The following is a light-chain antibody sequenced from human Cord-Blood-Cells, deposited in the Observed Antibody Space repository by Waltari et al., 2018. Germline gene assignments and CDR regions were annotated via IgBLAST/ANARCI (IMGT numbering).Light chain of an antibody. Sequence: QSALTQPASVSGSPGQSITISCTGTSRDGGGYNYVPWYQQHPGKAPKLMIYDVSNRPSGVSNRFSGSKSGNTASLTISGLQAEDEADYYCSSYTSSSTWVFGGGTKLTVL. CDR2: DVS. CDR1: SRDGGGYNY. J-gene: IGLJ3*02. CDR3: SSYTSSSTWV. V-gene: IGLV2-14*03.